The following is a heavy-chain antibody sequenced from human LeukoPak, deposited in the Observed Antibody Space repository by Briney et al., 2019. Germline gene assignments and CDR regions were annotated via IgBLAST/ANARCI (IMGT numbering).Heavy chain of an antibody. CDR2: IKQDESEI. CDR1: GFIFSDYW. Sequence: PGGSLGLSCAASGFIFSDYWMSWVRQAPGKGLEWVANIKQDESEIFYVDSVKGRFTISRDNAKNSLYLEMGSLRAEDTAVYYCVRPLLFIRGLGDNWGQGTLVTVSS. V-gene: IGHV3-7*01. J-gene: IGHJ4*02. D-gene: IGHD3-10*01. CDR3: VRPLLFIRGLGDN.